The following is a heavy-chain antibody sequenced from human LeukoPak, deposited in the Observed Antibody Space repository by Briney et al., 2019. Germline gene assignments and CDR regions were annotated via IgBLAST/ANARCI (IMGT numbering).Heavy chain of an antibody. CDR3: ALRTMPPYYFDY. D-gene: IGHD2-2*01. J-gene: IGHJ4*02. CDR1: GGSITSSNYY. CDR2: IYYSGGT. V-gene: IGHV4-39*01. Sequence: PSETLSLTCTVSGGSITSSNYYWGWIRQPPGKGLEWIGSIYYSGGTYYNPSLTSRVTISVDTSKNQCSLKLSSVTAAVTALYYCALRTMPPYYFDYWGQGTLVTVSS.